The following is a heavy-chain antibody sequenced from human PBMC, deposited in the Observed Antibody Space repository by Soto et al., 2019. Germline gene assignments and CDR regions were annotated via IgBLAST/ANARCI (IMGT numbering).Heavy chain of an antibody. D-gene: IGHD3-9*01. CDR3: AKVGRYFDWLLPFDY. CDR1: GFTFSSYG. Sequence: VGSLRLSCAASGFTFSSYGMHWVRQAPGKGLEWVAVISYDGSNKYYADSVKGRFTISRDNSKNTLYLQMNSLRAEDTAVYYCAKVGRYFDWLLPFDYWGQGTLVTVSS. V-gene: IGHV3-30*18. J-gene: IGHJ4*02. CDR2: ISYDGSNK.